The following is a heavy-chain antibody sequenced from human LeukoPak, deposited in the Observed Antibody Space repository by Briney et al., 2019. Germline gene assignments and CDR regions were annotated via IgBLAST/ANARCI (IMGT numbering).Heavy chain of an antibody. D-gene: IGHD3-3*01. J-gene: IGHJ6*03. CDR1: GGSISSGGYY. CDR3: ARGKRFLDQGKYYMDV. V-gene: IGHV4-31*03. Sequence: SETLSLTCTVSGGSISSGGYYWSWIRQHPGKGLEWIGYIYYSGSTYYNPSLKSRVTISVDTSKNQFSLKLSSVTAADTAVYYCARGKRFLDQGKYYMDVWGKGTTVTVSS. CDR2: IYYSGST.